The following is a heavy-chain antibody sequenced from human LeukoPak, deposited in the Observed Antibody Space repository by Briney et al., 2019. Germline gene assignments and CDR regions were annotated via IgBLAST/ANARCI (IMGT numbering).Heavy chain of an antibody. Sequence: SPTLSLTFAISGDSVSINSAAWNWISQSPSRGLEWLGRTYYRSKWYNDYAVSVKSRITINTYTSKNHIYLQLNSVTAEDTAVYYCARDLSLRFDYWGQGTLVTVSS. CDR3: ARDLSLRFDY. D-gene: IGHD4-17*01. J-gene: IGHJ4*02. CDR1: GDSVSINSAA. CDR2: TYYRSKWYN. V-gene: IGHV6-1*01.